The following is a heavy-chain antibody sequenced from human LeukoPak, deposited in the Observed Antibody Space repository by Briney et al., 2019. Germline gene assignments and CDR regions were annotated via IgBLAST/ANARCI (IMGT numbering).Heavy chain of an antibody. Sequence: PPETLSLTCTVSGGSISSYYWSWIRQPAGKGLEWIGRIYSTGSTNYNPSLKSRLTMSVDTSKNQFSLKLTSVTAADTAVYYCARAKDNYRGNDAFDIWGQGTMVTVSS. CDR1: GGSISSYY. V-gene: IGHV4-4*07. CDR3: ARAKDNYRGNDAFDI. J-gene: IGHJ3*02. CDR2: IYSTGST. D-gene: IGHD4/OR15-4a*01.